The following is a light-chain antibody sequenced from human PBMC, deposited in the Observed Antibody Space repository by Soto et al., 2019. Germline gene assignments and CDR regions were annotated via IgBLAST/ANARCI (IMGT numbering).Light chain of an antibody. CDR1: SSDVGYYNY. Sequence: LAQPPSASGSPGQSVTISCTGTSSDVGYYNYVSWYQHHPGKAPKLMIYEVTKRPSGVPDRFSGSKSGNTASLTVSGLLFDDEADYYCSSYAGSNKSVFGTGTKVTVL. J-gene: IGLJ1*01. CDR3: SSYAGSNKSV. V-gene: IGLV2-8*01. CDR2: EVT.